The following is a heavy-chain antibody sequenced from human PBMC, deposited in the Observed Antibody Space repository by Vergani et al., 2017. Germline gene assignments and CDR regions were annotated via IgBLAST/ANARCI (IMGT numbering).Heavy chain of an antibody. D-gene: IGHD3-22*01. J-gene: IGHJ6*02. CDR1: GFTFSSYI. CDR3: AGGLEPGYYVSSAILQYYYYCMDV. CDR2: ISSSRSYI. V-gene: IGHV3-21*01. Sequence: EVQLVESGGGLVKLGGSLRLSCAASGFTFSSYIMNWVRQAPGKGMDWVSSISSSRSYIYYADSVKGRFTISRDNAKTTLYLQMNSLRAEDTAVYYCAGGLEPGYYVSSAILQYYYYCMDVWSQRATVTVSS.